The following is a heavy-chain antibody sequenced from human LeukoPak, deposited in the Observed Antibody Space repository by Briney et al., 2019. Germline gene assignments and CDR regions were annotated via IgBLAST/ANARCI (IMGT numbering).Heavy chain of an antibody. D-gene: IGHD1-14*01. CDR3: AREGSITFDY. J-gene: IGHJ4*02. V-gene: IGHV4-39*07. CDR2: IYYSGST. CDR1: GGSISSSSYY. Sequence: TSETLSLTCTVSGGSISSSSYYWGWIRQPPGKGLEWIGSIYYSGSTYYNPSLKSRVTISVDTSKNQFSLQLSSVTAADTAVYYCAREGSITFDYWGQGTLVTVSS.